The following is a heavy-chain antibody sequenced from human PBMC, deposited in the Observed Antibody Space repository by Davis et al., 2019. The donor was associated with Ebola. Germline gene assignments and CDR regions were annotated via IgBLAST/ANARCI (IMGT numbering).Heavy chain of an antibody. CDR3: AKDSSSSGYYYYGMDV. J-gene: IGHJ6*02. Sequence: GESLKISCAASGFTFSSYSMNWVRQAPGKGLEWVSYISSSGSTIYYADSVKGRFTISRDNAKNSLYLQMNSLRAEDTALYYCAKDSSSSGYYYYGMDVWGQGTTVTVSS. CDR1: GFTFSSYS. CDR2: ISSSGSTI. V-gene: IGHV3-48*04. D-gene: IGHD6-6*01.